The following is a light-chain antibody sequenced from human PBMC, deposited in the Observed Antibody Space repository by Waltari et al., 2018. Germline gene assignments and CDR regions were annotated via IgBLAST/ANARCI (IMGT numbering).Light chain of an antibody. CDR3: TSLSSDSTPVV. CDR2: DVS. V-gene: IGLV2-14*03. Sequence: QSALTQPASVSGSLGQSITMSCTGTSSDIGIYNYVSWYQQHPVKAPKLLIYDVSNRPSGVANRFSGSQSGNTASQTISGRRSEDEADYYCTSLSSDSTPVVFGAGTRVTV. J-gene: IGLJ1*01. CDR1: SSDIGIYNY.